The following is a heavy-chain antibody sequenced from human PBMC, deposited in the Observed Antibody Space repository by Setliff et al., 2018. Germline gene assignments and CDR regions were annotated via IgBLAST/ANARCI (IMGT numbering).Heavy chain of an antibody. CDR2: IIPIFGTA. D-gene: IGHD5-12*01. CDR1: GGTFSSYA. Sequence: ASVKVSCKASGGTFSSYAISWVRQAPGQGLEWMGGIIPIFGTANYAQKFQGRVTITTDESTSTAYMELSSLRSEDTAVYYCATFRRDGYNRDYWGQGALVTVSS. CDR3: ATFRRDGYNRDY. V-gene: IGHV1-69*05. J-gene: IGHJ4*02.